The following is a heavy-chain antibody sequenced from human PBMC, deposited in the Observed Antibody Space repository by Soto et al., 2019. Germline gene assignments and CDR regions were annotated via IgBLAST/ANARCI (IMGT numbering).Heavy chain of an antibody. V-gene: IGHV1-2*02. D-gene: IGHD6-25*01. CDR1: GYTFTAFY. Sequence: GASVKVSCKASGYTFTAFYMNWVRQAPGQGLEWMGWVNPNTGLTKYAQKFRDRVTMTRDTSINTAYMELSGLTSGDTAVYYCTTLRLDPWGQGTLVTVSS. J-gene: IGHJ5*02. CDR2: VNPNTGLT. CDR3: TTLRLDP.